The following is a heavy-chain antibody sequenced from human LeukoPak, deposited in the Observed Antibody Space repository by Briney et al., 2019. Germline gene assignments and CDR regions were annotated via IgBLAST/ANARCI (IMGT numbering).Heavy chain of an antibody. CDR1: GFTFSSSA. CDR3: AAGLEAATNMLDYYYYGMDV. V-gene: IGHV1-58*02. CDR2: IVVGSGNT. J-gene: IGHJ6*02. D-gene: IGHD5-24*01. Sequence: GASVKVSCKASGFTFSSSAMQWVRQARGQRLEWTGWIVVGSGNTNYAQKFQERVTITRDMSTSTAYMELSSLRSEDTAVYYCAAGLEAATNMLDYYYYGMDVWGQGTTVTVSS.